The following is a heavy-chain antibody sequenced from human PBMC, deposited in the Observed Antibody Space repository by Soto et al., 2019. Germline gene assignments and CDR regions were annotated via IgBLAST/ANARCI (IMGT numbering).Heavy chain of an antibody. CDR1: RGAFGDYW. D-gene: IGHD3-10*02. J-gene: IGHJ5*01. CDR3: ARDVPNNWFDS. Sequence: EVQLVESGGGLVQPGGSLRLSCEASRGAFGDYWMHWVHQAPGKGLMWVSRINRDANDIIYADSVKGRFTASRDNAKNMVFLQMNSLRVEDTAVYYCARDVPNNWFDSWGQGTLVTVSS. CDR2: INRDANDI. V-gene: IGHV3-74*01.